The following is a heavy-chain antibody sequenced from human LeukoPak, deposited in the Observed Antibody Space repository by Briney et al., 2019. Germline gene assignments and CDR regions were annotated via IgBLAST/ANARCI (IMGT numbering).Heavy chain of an antibody. CDR3: AKVLAVTSYGAKSVFDH. D-gene: IGHD4-23*01. CDR2: ITASGSPI. CDR1: GFTFNNHE. Sequence: SGGSLRLSCVASGFTFNNHEMNWVRQAPGKGLEWLSYITASGSPIYYADSVKGRFTISRDNSKNTVYLQMNSLRAEDTAVYYCAKVLAVTSYGAKSVFDHWGQGTLVTVSS. V-gene: IGHV3-48*03. J-gene: IGHJ4*02.